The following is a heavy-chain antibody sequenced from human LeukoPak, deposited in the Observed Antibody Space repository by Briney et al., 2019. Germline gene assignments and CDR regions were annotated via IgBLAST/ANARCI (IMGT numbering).Heavy chain of an antibody. D-gene: IGHD6-13*01. CDR1: GFTFSSYA. Sequence: PGGSLRLSCAASGFTFSSYAMSWVRQAPGKGLEWVSAISSSGGSTYYADSVKGRFTISRDNSKNTLYLQMNSLRAEDTAVYYCAKARNGYSSSWSDYWGQGTLVTVSS. CDR3: AKARNGYSSSWSDY. J-gene: IGHJ4*02. CDR2: ISSSGGST. V-gene: IGHV3-23*01.